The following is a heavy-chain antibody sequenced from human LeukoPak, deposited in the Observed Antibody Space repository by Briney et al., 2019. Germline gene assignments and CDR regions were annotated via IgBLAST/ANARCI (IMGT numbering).Heavy chain of an antibody. CDR1: GFTFDDYG. Sequence: PGGSLRLSCAASGFTFDDYGMSWVRQAPGKGLEWVSGINWNGGSTGYVDSVKGRFTISRDNAKNSLYLQMNSLRAEDTALYYCAREKHCGGDCYAFDIWGQGTMVTVSS. V-gene: IGHV3-20*04. D-gene: IGHD2-21*02. CDR2: INWNGGST. CDR3: AREKHCGGDCYAFDI. J-gene: IGHJ3*02.